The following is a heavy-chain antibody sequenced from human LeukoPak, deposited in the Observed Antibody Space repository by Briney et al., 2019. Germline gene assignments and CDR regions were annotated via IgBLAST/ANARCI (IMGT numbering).Heavy chain of an antibody. CDR3: ARHRLVATAFDY. CDR1: GFTFSTYA. V-gene: IGHV4-39*01. D-gene: IGHD5-12*01. Sequence: PGGSLRLSCAASGFTFSTYAMHWIRQPPGKGLEWIGSIYYSGSTYYNPSLKSRVTISVDTSKNQFSLKLSSVTAADTAVYYCARHRLVATAFDYWGQGTLVTVSS. CDR2: IYYSGST. J-gene: IGHJ4*02.